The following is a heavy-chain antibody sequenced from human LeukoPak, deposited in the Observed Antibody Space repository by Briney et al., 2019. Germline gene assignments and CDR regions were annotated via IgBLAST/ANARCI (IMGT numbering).Heavy chain of an antibody. D-gene: IGHD3-22*01. CDR2: INPNSGGT. Sequence: ASVKVSCKASGYTFTGYYMHWVRQAPGQGLEWMGWINPNSGGTNYAQKFQGRVTMTRDTSISTAYMELSRLRSDDTAVYYCAREDYYDSSGYVVFDAFDIWGQGTMVTVSS. CDR1: GYTFTGYY. V-gene: IGHV1-2*02. CDR3: AREDYYDSSGYVVFDAFDI. J-gene: IGHJ3*02.